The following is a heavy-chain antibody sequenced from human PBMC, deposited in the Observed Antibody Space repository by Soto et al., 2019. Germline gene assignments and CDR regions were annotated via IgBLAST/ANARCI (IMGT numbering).Heavy chain of an antibody. CDR1: GYSFTTYR. D-gene: IGHD6-19*01. CDR2: INPGDSDT. J-gene: IGHJ3*02. V-gene: IGHV5-51*01. CDR3: ARRVAVAPAFDI. Sequence: PGESLKISCKGSGYSFTTYRIGWVRQMPGKGLEWMGIINPGDSDTRDSPAFQGQVTISADKSIRTAYLQWSSLKASDTAMYYCARRVAVAPAFDIWGQGTMVTVS.